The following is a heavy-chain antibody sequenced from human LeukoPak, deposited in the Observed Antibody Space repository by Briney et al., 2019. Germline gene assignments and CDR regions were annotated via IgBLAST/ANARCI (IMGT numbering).Heavy chain of an antibody. CDR2: MNPNSGNT. Sequence: ASVKVSCKASGYTFTSYDINWVRQATGQGLEWMGWMNPNSGNTGYAQKFQGRVTMTRNTSISIAYMELSSLRSEDTAVYYCARDYLGPHGTPAKLRYLDWFDPWGQEPWSPSPQ. CDR3: ARDYLGPHGTPAKLRYLDWFDP. V-gene: IGHV1-8*01. J-gene: IGHJ5*02. D-gene: IGHD3-9*01. CDR1: GYTFTSYD.